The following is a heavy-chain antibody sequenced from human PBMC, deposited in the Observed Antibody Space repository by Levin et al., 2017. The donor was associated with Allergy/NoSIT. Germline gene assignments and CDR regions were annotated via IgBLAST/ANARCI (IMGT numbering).Heavy chain of an antibody. CDR3: AKDYCSSTSCYDYYYYLDV. Sequence: SCAASGFIFDDYSMHWVRQTPGKGLEWVSLISWDGAGTYYADSVKGRFTISRDNSKNSLYLQMNSLRAEDTALYYCAKDYCSSTSCYDYYYYLDVWGKGTTVTVSS. CDR1: GFIFDDYS. CDR2: ISWDGAGT. J-gene: IGHJ6*03. D-gene: IGHD2-2*01. V-gene: IGHV3-43*01.